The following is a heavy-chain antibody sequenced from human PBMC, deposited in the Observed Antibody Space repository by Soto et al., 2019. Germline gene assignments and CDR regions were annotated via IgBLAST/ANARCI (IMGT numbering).Heavy chain of an antibody. V-gene: IGHV3-30*18. D-gene: IGHD2-8*01. CDR3: AKESSCTNGVCYSYYFDY. J-gene: IGHJ4*02. CDR2: ISYDGSNK. Sequence: QVQLVESGGGVVQPGRSLRLSCAASGFTFSSYGMHWVRQAPGKGLEWVAVISYDGSNKYYADSVKGRFTISRDNSKNTLYPQMNSLRAEDTAVYYCAKESSCTNGVCYSYYFDYWGQGTLVTVSS. CDR1: GFTFSSYG.